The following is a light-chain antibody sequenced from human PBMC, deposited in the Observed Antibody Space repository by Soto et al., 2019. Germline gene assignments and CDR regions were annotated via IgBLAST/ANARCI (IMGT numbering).Light chain of an antibody. CDR2: GAS. CDR1: QSIGGNF. Sequence: EIVLTQSPGTLSLSPAEGATLSCRAGQSIGGNFLAWYQQRRGQAPRLLIHGASNRATGTPDRFSGSGSGTDFTLTITRLEPEDFAVYYCQQYGGSPRTFGQGTKVDIK. J-gene: IGKJ1*01. V-gene: IGKV3-20*01. CDR3: QQYGGSPRT.